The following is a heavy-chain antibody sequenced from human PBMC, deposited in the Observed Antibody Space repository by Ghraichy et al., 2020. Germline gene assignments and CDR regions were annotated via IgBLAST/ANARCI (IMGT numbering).Heavy chain of an antibody. V-gene: IGHV2-5*01. CDR3: GSLRGSGNSAYFQH. J-gene: IGHJ1*01. D-gene: IGHD4-23*01. Sequence: SGPTLVKPTQTLTLTCTFSGFSLSTTGVGVGWVRQPPGKALEWLAVIYWNDDKRYNPSLNRLTITKNTSKNQVVLTLTNMDTVDTATYYCGSLRGSGNSAYFQHWGQGALVTVSS. CDR1: GFSLSTTGVG. CDR2: IYWNDDK.